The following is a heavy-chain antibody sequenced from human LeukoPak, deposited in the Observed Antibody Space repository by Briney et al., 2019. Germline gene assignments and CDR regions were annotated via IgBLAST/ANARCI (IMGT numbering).Heavy chain of an antibody. CDR2: ISYDGSNI. J-gene: IGHJ4*02. D-gene: IGHD1-26*01. Sequence: GGSLRLSCAASGFTSSSYGMHWVRQAPGKGLEWVAVISYDGSNIYYVDSVKGRFTISRDNSKNTLYLQMNSLRAEDTAVYYCAKDAAQWELLPVYFDYWGQGTLVTVSS. CDR3: AKDAAQWELLPVYFDY. CDR1: GFTSSSYG. V-gene: IGHV3-30*18.